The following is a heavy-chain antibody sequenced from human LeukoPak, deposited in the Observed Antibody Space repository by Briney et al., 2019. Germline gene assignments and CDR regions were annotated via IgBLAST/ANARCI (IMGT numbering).Heavy chain of an antibody. CDR3: ARHINYYGSGSYPHRINWFDP. CDR1: GGSFSSYY. D-gene: IGHD3-10*01. J-gene: IGHJ5*02. V-gene: IGHV4-59*01. CDR2: IYYSGST. Sequence: SETLSLTCTVSGGSFSSYYWSWIRQPPGKGLEWIGYIYYSGSTHYNPSLQSRVTISVDTSKNQFSLKLSSVTAADTAVYYCARHINYYGSGSYPHRINWFDPWGQGTLVTVSS.